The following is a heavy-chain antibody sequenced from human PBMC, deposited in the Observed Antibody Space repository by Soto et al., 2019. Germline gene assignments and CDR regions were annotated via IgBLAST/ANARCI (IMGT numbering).Heavy chain of an antibody. Sequence: ELQLLESGGGLVQPGGSLRLSCAASGFTFSSYAMSWVRQAPGKVLEWVSAISGSGGTTYYADSVKGRFTFSRDNSKNTLYLQMNSLRAEDTAVYYCAKTANGWFSAFDIWGQGTMVTVSS. J-gene: IGHJ3*02. CDR2: ISGSGGTT. V-gene: IGHV3-23*01. CDR1: GFTFSSYA. D-gene: IGHD6-19*01. CDR3: AKTANGWFSAFDI.